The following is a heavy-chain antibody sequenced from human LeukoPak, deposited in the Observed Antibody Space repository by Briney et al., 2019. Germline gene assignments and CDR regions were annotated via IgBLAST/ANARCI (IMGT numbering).Heavy chain of an antibody. CDR1: GYTFTSYA. Sequence: ASVKVSCKASGYTFTSYAMHWVRQAPGQRLEWMGWINAGNGNTKYSQKFQGRVTITRDTSASTAYMELSSLRSEDTAVYYCARTPIVVVTAPSTPFDYWGQGTLVTVSS. D-gene: IGHD2-21*02. CDR3: ARTPIVVVTAPSTPFDY. V-gene: IGHV1-3*01. CDR2: INAGNGNT. J-gene: IGHJ4*02.